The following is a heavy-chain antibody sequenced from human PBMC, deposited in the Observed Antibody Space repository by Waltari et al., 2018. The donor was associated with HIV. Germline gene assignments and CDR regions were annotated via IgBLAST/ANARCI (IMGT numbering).Heavy chain of an antibody. D-gene: IGHD1-26*01. Sequence: EVQLLESGGGLVQPGGSLRLSCATSGFIFSNYAMSCVRQAPGWGGGWVSTIRSIGETTYYADDVKGRFTTSRANSKDTLYLQMNSLRAEDTAVDYCAKGSMGAIDVEDYFDFWGQGTLVTVSS. V-gene: IGHV3-23*01. CDR3: AKGSMGAIDVEDYFDF. CDR2: IRSIGETT. CDR1: GFIFSNYA. J-gene: IGHJ4*02.